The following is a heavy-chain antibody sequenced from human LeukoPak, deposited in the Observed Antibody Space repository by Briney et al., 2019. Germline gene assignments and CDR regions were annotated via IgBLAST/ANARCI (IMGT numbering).Heavy chain of an antibody. Sequence: GASVKVSCKASGYTFTSYGISWVRQAPGQGLEWMGIINPSGGSTSYAQKFQGRVTMTRDMSTSTVYMELSSLRSEDTAVYYCARSAGEFDYWGQGTLVTVSS. V-gene: IGHV1-46*01. CDR2: INPSGGST. J-gene: IGHJ4*02. CDR3: ARSAGEFDY. CDR1: GYTFTSYG.